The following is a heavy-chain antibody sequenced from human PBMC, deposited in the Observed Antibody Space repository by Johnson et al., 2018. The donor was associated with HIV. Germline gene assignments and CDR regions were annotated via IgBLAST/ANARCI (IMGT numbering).Heavy chain of an antibody. CDR1: GFTFSSYA. CDR2: ISYAGSNK. J-gene: IGHJ3*02. Sequence: QVQLVESGGGVVQPGRSLRLSCAASGFTFSSYAMHWVRQAPGPGLEWVAVISYAGSNKSYADSVKGRVTISRDNSTNTLYLQMNSRRAEDTAVYYCARERHAFDIWGQGTMVTVSS. CDR3: ARERHAFDI. V-gene: IGHV3-30*04.